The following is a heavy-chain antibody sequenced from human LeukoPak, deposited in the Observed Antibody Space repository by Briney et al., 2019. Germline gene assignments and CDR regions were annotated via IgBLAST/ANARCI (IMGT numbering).Heavy chain of an antibody. CDR1: GFTFDDYA. CDR3: AKECEMATTTYFDY. Sequence: GGSLRLSCAASGFTFDDYAMHWVRQAPGKGREGVSLISWDGGSTYYADSVKGRFTISRDNSKNSLYLQMNSLRAEDTALYYCAKECEMATTTYFDYWGQRTLVTVSS. D-gene: IGHD5-24*01. J-gene: IGHJ4*02. CDR2: ISWDGGST. V-gene: IGHV3-43D*03.